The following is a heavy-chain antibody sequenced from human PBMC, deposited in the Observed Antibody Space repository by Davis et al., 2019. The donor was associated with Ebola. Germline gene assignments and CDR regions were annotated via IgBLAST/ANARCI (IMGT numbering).Heavy chain of an antibody. J-gene: IGHJ4*02. CDR2: IYYSGST. CDR3: ASDETGATTGSFDY. Sequence: MPSETLSLTCTVSGGSISSYYWGWIRQPPGKGLEWIGSIYYSGSTYYNPSLKSRVTISVDTSKSQFSLKLSSVTAADTAVYYCASDETGATTGSFDYWGQGTLVTVSS. CDR1: GGSISSYY. D-gene: IGHD1-26*01. V-gene: IGHV4-39*01.